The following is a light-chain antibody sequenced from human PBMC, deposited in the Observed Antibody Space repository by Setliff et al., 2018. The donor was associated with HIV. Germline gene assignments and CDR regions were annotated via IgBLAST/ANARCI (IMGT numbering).Light chain of an antibody. J-gene: IGLJ3*02. CDR2: GKN. Sequence: QSALTQPPSVSGAPGQMVTISCTGSSSNIGAGYDVHWYQHLPGTDPKLLIYGKNNRPSGVPDRFSGSKSGTSASLAITGLQPEDEADYYCQSYDTSLTVWVFGGGTQLTVL. CDR3: QSYDTSLTVWV. V-gene: IGLV1-40*01. CDR1: SSNIGAGYD.